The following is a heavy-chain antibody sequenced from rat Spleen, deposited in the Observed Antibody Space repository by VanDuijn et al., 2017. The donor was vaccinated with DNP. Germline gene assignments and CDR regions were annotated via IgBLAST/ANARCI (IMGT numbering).Heavy chain of an antibody. V-gene: IGHV3-3*01. CDR3: ARSVDRDPYVMDA. J-gene: IGHJ4*01. Sequence: EVQLQESGPGLVKPSQSISLTCSVTGYSIKSSYKWNWIRKFPGNKLEWMGYINNAGSTNYNPSLKSRVSITRDTSKNQLFLQVNSVTTEDRATYYCARSVDRDPYVMDAWGQGASV. CDR2: INNAGST. D-gene: IGHD1-4*01. CDR1: GYSIKSSYK.